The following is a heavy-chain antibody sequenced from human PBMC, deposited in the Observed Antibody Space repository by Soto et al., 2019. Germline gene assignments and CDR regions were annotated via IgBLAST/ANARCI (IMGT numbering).Heavy chain of an antibody. CDR3: ARVLYYGSGSYSPYGMDV. J-gene: IGHJ6*02. D-gene: IGHD3-10*01. CDR2: VSPPVRTS. Sequence: QVQLVQSGAEVKKPGSSVKVSCKTSGVSFNNNGIGWVRQAPGHGLEWMGGVSPPVRTSNYARKFQGRISITADASTGTVNMALSSLTSEDTAQYYCARVLYYGSGSYSPYGMDVWGQGTTVTVSS. CDR1: GVSFNNNG. V-gene: IGHV1-69*01.